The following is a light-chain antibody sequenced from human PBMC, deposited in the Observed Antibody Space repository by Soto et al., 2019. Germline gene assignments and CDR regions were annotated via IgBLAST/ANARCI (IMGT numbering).Light chain of an antibody. J-gene: IGLJ3*02. CDR2: KDS. Sequence: SYELTQPSSVSVSPGQTARITCSGDILAKKYARWFQQKPGQAPVLMIYKDSERPSGIPERFSGSRSGTTVTLTISGAQVEDEGDYYCYSAADNNRVFGGGTKVTVL. V-gene: IGLV3-27*01. CDR3: YSAADNNRV. CDR1: ILAKKY.